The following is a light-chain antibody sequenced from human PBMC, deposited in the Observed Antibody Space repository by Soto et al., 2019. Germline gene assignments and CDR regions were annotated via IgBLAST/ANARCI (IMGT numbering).Light chain of an antibody. CDR2: GVS. V-gene: IGKV3-15*01. J-gene: IGKJ4*01. CDR3: QQYKNWLALT. Sequence: IVVTQSPSTLSVSPGERATLSCRASQRLSSNLAWYQQKPGQAPRLLIYGVSTRATGVPARFSGSGSGTEFTLTIGSLQSEDSAVYYCQQYKNWLALTFGGGTKVDIK. CDR1: QRLSSN.